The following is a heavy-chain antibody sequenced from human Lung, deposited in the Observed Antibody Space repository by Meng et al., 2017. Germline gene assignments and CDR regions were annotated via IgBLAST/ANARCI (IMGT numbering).Heavy chain of an antibody. Sequence: EVQLLESGGGWGQPGGSLRLSCAASGFTFSNDAMSWVRQAPEKGLEWVSATAATDGGTYHAASVRGRFTISRDNSKNTLSLQMNSLRADDTAIYYCARGTRVSCTGVICYPFDFWGQGTLVTVSS. CDR2: TAATDGGT. CDR3: ARGTRVSCTGVICYPFDF. D-gene: IGHD2-8*02. V-gene: IGHV3-23*01. CDR1: GFTFSNDA. J-gene: IGHJ4*02.